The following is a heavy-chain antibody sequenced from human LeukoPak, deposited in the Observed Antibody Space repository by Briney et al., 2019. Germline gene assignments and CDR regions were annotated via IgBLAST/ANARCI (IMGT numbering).Heavy chain of an antibody. Sequence: GGSLRLSCEASGFNFSTNGMHWVSQAPGKGLEWVSFIRFDGTKTFYGGSVRGRFTISRDNSKNTLYLQLSSLRGDDTAVYYCARDFDDVSGNYYYIPDYWGQGTLVTVSS. V-gene: IGHV3-30*02. D-gene: IGHD3-10*01. CDR1: GFNFSTNG. CDR2: IRFDGTKT. CDR3: ARDFDDVSGNYYYIPDY. J-gene: IGHJ4*02.